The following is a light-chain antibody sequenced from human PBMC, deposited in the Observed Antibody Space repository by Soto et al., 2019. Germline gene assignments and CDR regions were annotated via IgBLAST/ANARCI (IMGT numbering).Light chain of an antibody. CDR3: QHYDDWPPVT. V-gene: IGKV3-15*01. Sequence: EIVMTQSPSTLSVSPGERATLFCRASESVSINLAWYQQKPGQAPRLLIYDASTRATGFPARFSGSGCGTDFNLTINSLQSEDAAIYYYQHYDDWPPVTFGGGTKVDSK. J-gene: IGKJ4*01. CDR2: DAS. CDR1: ESVSIN.